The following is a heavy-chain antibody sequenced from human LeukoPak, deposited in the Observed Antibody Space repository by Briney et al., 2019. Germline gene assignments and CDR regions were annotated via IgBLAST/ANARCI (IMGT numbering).Heavy chain of an antibody. J-gene: IGHJ4*02. CDR1: GGSISSSSYY. V-gene: IGHV4-39*01. D-gene: IGHD3-22*01. CDR3: ASYDSSGYYHYFDY. CDR2: IYYSGST. Sequence: SETLSLTCTVSGGSISSSSYYWGWIRQPPGKGLEWIGSIYYSGSTYYNPSLKSRVTISVDTSKNQFSLKLSSVTAADTAVYYCASYDSSGYYHYFDYWGQGTLVTVSS.